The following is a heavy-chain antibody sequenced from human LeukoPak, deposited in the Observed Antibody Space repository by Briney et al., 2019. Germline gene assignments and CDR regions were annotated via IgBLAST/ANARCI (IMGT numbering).Heavy chain of an antibody. CDR1: GGSFSGYY. CDR2: INHSGST. Sequence: PSETLFLTCAVYGGSFSGYYWSWIRQPPGKGLEWIGEINHSGSTNYNPSLKSRVTISVDTSKNQFSLKLSSVTAADTAVYYCARLYYDILTGYGPYYFDYWGQGTLVTVSS. D-gene: IGHD3-9*01. V-gene: IGHV4-34*01. J-gene: IGHJ4*02. CDR3: ARLYYDILTGYGPYYFDY.